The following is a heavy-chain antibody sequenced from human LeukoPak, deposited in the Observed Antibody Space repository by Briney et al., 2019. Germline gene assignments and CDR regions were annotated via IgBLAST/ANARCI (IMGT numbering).Heavy chain of an antibody. Sequence: GGSLRLSCAASGFTFSSYEMNWVRQAPGKGLEWVSYISSSGSTIYYADSVKGRFTISRDNAKNSLYPQMNSLRAEDTAVYYCAELGITMIRGVWGKGTTVTISS. J-gene: IGHJ6*04. V-gene: IGHV3-48*03. D-gene: IGHD3-22*01. CDR2: ISSSGSTI. CDR1: GFTFSSYE. CDR3: AELGITMIRGV.